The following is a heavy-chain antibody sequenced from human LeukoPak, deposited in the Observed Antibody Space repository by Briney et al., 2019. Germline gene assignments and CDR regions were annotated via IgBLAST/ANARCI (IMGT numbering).Heavy chain of an antibody. CDR1: GGSINSSSYY. CDR2: IYHSGYT. CDR3: ARHSRSGSGGYENAFDI. J-gene: IGHJ3*02. D-gene: IGHD5-12*01. V-gene: IGHV4-39*01. Sequence: SETLSLTCTVSGGSINSSSYYWGWIRQPPGEALEWIGSIYHSGYTYYNPSLKSRVTISVDTSKNQFSLKLSSVTAADTAIYFCARHSRSGSGGYENAFDIWGQGTMVTVSS.